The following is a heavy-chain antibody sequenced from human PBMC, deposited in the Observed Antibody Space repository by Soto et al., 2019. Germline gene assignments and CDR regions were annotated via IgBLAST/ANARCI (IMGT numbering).Heavy chain of an antibody. Sequence: EVQLLESGGGLVQPGGSLRLSCAASGFTFSSYAMRWVRQAPGKGPGWVSGITNSGDNTYYADSVKGRFTISRDNSKNTLYLQMNSLRAEDTAVYYCARLNYYGSGTKTMDVWGQGTTVTVSS. V-gene: IGHV3-23*01. CDR2: ITNSGDNT. J-gene: IGHJ6*02. CDR3: ARLNYYGSGTKTMDV. CDR1: GFTFSSYA. D-gene: IGHD3-10*01.